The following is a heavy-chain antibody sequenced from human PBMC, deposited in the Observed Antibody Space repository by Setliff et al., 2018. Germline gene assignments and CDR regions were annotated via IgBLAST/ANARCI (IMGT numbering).Heavy chain of an antibody. CDR3: ARDQWVRSPPLYFSYSMDV. V-gene: IGHV4-34*01. CDR1: GGSFSDYY. D-gene: IGHD5-12*01. CDR2: INHSGST. Sequence: TLSLTCTVYGGSFSDYYWGWVRQPPGKGLEWIGEINHSGSTNYIPSLKSRLTISVDTSKNQFSLKLTSMTAADTAVYYCARDQWVRSPPLYFSYSMDVWGQGTTVTVSS. J-gene: IGHJ6*02.